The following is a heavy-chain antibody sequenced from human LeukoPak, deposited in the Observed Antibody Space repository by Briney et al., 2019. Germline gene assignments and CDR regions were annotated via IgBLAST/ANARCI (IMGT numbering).Heavy chain of an antibody. D-gene: IGHD6-19*01. J-gene: IGHJ1*01. CDR2: IYTSGTT. CDR3: ARLGSSGSAQYFQD. V-gene: IGHV4-4*07. Sequence: ASETLSLTCTVSGDPISSYYWSWIRQPAGKGLEWIGRIYTSGTTNYNSSLKSRLTMSVDMSKNQSSLKLSSVTAADTAVYYCARLGSSGSAQYFQDWGQGTLVTVSS. CDR1: GDPISSYY.